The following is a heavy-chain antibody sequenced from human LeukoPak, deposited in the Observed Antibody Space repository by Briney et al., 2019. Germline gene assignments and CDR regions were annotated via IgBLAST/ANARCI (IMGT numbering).Heavy chain of an antibody. J-gene: IGHJ6*03. CDR2: IYSSGST. Sequence: SETLSLTGIVSDGPISSYYWGRIRQPAGKGLEWIGRIYSSGSTNYNPSLNSRVTMSVDTSKTQFSLKLSSVTAADTAVYYGARDSGFGDPYYMDVWGKGTTVTIS. CDR3: ARDSGFGDPYYMDV. V-gene: IGHV4-4*07. D-gene: IGHD3-10*01. CDR1: DGPISSYY.